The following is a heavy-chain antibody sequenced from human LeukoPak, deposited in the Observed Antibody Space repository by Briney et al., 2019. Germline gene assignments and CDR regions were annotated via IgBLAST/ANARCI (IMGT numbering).Heavy chain of an antibody. CDR2: IIPILGIA. CDR3: ARDEVNGDRDFDY. CDR1: GGTFSSYA. J-gene: IGHJ4*02. D-gene: IGHD4-17*01. Sequence: ASVKVSCKASGGTFSSYAISWVRQAPGQGLEWMGRIIPILGIANYAQKFQGRVTITADKSTSTAYMELSSLRSEDTAVYYCARDEVNGDRDFDYWGQGTLVTVSS. V-gene: IGHV1-69*04.